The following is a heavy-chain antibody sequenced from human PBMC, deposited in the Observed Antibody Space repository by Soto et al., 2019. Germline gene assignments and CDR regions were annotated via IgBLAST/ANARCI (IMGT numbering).Heavy chain of an antibody. CDR1: GFTFRDYY. Sequence: ESGGGLVRPGGSLRLSCEASGFTFRDYYMTWFRQAPGKGLEWLSYIDSSTKYTNYADSVKGRFTISRDNGKNSLYLQMNSLRADDTAVYYCAREYYYTMDVWGQGTMVTVSS. CDR2: IDSSTKYT. J-gene: IGHJ6*02. V-gene: IGHV3-11*05. CDR3: AREYYYTMDV.